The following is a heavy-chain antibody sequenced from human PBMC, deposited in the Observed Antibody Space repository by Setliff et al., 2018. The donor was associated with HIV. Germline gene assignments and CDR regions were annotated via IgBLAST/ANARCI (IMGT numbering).Heavy chain of an antibody. CDR3: AREHRLCSGERCVLPDY. CDR2: IYPGDSDT. D-gene: IGHD2-15*01. V-gene: IGHV5-51*01. Sequence: GESLKISCKGSGYSFTSYWIGWVRQMPGKGLEWMGIIYPGDSDTRYSPSFQGQVTISADKSISTAYLQWSSLKASDTATYYCAREHRLCSGERCVLPDYWGQGTLVTVSS. J-gene: IGHJ4*02. CDR1: GYSFTSYW.